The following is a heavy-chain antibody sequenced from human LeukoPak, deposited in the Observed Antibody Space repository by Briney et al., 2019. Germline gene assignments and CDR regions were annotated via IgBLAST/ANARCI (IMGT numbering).Heavy chain of an antibody. Sequence: GGSLRLSCAASGFTFSSYSMNWVRQAPGKGLEWVSSISSSSSYIYYADSVKGRFTISRDNAKNSLYLQMNSLRAEDTAVYYCARDRSGSGSYSDYYYYYYMDVWGKGTTVTVSS. V-gene: IGHV3-21*01. CDR2: ISSSSSYI. CDR1: GFTFSSYS. J-gene: IGHJ6*03. CDR3: ARDRSGSGSYSDYYYYYYMDV. D-gene: IGHD3-10*01.